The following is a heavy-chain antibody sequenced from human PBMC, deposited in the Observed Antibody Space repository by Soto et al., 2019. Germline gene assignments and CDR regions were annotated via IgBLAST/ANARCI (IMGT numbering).Heavy chain of an antibody. V-gene: IGHV6-1*01. Sequence: QVELQQSGPGLVKPSQTLSLTCDISGDSVSSSSAAWNWIRQSPSRGLEWLGRTYYRSKWIHEYTLSMESRITINPDTSKNQFSLHIYSVTPEDTAVYYCAGVVWFRGMDVWGQGTPVTVSS. D-gene: IGHD3-16*01. CDR2: TYYRSKWIH. CDR1: GDSVSSSSAA. J-gene: IGHJ6*02. CDR3: AGVVWFRGMDV.